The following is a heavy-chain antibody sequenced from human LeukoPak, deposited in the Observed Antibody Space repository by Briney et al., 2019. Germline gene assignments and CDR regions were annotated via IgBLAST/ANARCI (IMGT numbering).Heavy chain of an antibody. CDR1: GGTFSSYA. D-gene: IGHD6-13*01. Sequence: SVKVSCSASGGTFSSYAINWVRQAPGQGLEWMGRIVPIFGTTNYAQKFQGRVTITTDESTSTAYMELSSLRSEDTAVYYCARDRGERGSSWSLPAHGFDIWGQGTMVTVSS. J-gene: IGHJ3*02. CDR2: IVPIFGTT. V-gene: IGHV1-69*05. CDR3: ARDRGERGSSWSLPAHGFDI.